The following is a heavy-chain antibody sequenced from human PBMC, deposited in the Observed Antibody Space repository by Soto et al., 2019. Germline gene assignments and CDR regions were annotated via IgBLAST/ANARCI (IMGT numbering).Heavy chain of an antibody. Sequence: EVQLLESGGDFKQPGGSLRLSCEGSGFNFSNYALNWVRQAPGKRLEWVSVISGNSGTTYYAASVKGRFTISRDNSKKTLYLQMNSLRADDTAVYYRAKGRAITVFGVITPFDSWGQGTLVTVSS. CDR2: ISGNSGTT. J-gene: IGHJ4*02. CDR1: GFNFSNYA. CDR3: AKGRAITVFGVITPFDS. D-gene: IGHD3-3*01. V-gene: IGHV3-23*01.